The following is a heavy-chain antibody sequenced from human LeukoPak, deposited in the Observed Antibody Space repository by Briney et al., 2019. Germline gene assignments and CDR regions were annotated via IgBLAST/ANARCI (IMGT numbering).Heavy chain of an antibody. J-gene: IGHJ4*02. D-gene: IGHD4-17*01. CDR3: ARAGGSTVSHSDY. V-gene: IGHV3-21*01. Sequence: GGSLRLSCAASGFTFSSYSMSWIRQAPGKGLEWVSSISSSTSYIYYADSVKGRFTISKDNAKNSLYLQMSSLRAEDTAVYYCARAGGSTVSHSDYWGQGTLVTVSS. CDR2: ISSSTSYI. CDR1: GFTFSSYS.